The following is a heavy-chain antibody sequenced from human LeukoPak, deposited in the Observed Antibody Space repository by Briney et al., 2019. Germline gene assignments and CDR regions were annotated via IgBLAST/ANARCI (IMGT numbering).Heavy chain of an antibody. CDR3: ARVSGRDRYCSSTSCRRYYYYYMDV. CDR1: GFTFSSYW. V-gene: IGHV3-74*01. J-gene: IGHJ6*03. CDR2: INSDGSST. Sequence: GGSLRLSCAASGFTFSSYWMHWVRHAPGKGLVWVSRINSDGSSTSYADSVKGRITISRDNAKNTLYLQMNSLRAEDTAVYYCARVSGRDRYCSSTSCRRYYYYYMDVWGKGTTVTVSS. D-gene: IGHD2-2*01.